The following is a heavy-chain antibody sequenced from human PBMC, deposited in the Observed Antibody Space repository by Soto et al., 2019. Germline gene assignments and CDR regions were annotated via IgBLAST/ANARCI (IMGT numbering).Heavy chain of an antibody. CDR2: ISDSGST. D-gene: IGHD2-2*01. J-gene: IGHJ4*02. Sequence: EVQVLESGGALVQPGGSLRLSCAASGFTFSNHAVNWVRQAPGKGLEWVSTISDSGSTYYADSVKGRFTISRDNSKNTLHLHMNSLSAEDTAAYYCARDPGGHYCTRTSCSYFFDHWGQGTLVIVSS. CDR3: ARDPGGHYCTRTSCSYFFDH. V-gene: IGHV3-23*01. CDR1: GFTFSNHA.